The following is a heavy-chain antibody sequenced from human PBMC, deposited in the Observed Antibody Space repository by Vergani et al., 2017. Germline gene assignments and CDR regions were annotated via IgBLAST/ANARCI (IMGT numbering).Heavy chain of an antibody. CDR1: GGSFSGYY. J-gene: IGHJ4*02. CDR2: INHSGST. CDR3: ARGGGLRGFDY. Sequence: QVQLQQWGAGLLKPSETLSLTCAVYGGSFSGYYWSWIRQPPGKGLEWIGEINHSGSTNYNPSLKSRVTISVDTSKNPFSRKLSSVTAADTAGYYWARGGGLRGFDYWGQGTLVTVSS. V-gene: IGHV4-34*01. D-gene: IGHD3-16*01.